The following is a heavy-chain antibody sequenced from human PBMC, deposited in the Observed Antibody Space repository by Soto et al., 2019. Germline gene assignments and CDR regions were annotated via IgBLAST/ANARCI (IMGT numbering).Heavy chain of an antibody. CDR3: ARDSSGWYGFDN. D-gene: IGHD6-19*01. CDR2: IYWDDDR. CDR1: GFSLTTRGVG. V-gene: IGHV2-5*02. J-gene: IGHJ4*02. Sequence: QITLKESGPTLVKPTQTLTLTCTFSGFSLTTRGVGVGWIRQPPGKALEWLALIYWDDDRRYSPSLKSRLTITKDTSRNQVVLTITNMDPVDTATYYCARDSSGWYGFDNWGQGTLVTVSS.